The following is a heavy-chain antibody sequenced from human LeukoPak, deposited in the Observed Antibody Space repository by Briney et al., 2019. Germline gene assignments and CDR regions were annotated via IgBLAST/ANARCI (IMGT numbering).Heavy chain of an antibody. V-gene: IGHV5-51*01. CDR1: GYSFTSYW. CDR2: IYPGDSDT. J-gene: IGHJ5*02. D-gene: IGHD3-10*01. Sequence: PGESLKISCKASGYSFTSYWIVWVRQTPGKGLEWMGIIYPGDSDTRYSPSFQGQVTISADKSISTAYLQWSSLKASDTAMYYCARRQGHVWFGELLSHDNWFDPWGQGTLVTVSS. CDR3: ARRQGHVWFGELLSHDNWFDP.